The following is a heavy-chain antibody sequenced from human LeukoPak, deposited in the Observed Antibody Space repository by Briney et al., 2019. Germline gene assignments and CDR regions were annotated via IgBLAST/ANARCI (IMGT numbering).Heavy chain of an antibody. CDR1: GFTFSNYA. V-gene: IGHV3-23*01. D-gene: IGHD3-9*01. J-gene: IGHJ4*02. Sequence: GASLRLSCAASGFTFSNYAMSWVRQAPGKRLEWVSAILGSGGSTYYADSVKGRFTVSRDNSKSTLYLQMNSLRAEDTASYYCAKWGDNDVLTGYYVPDYWGQGTLVTVSS. CDR3: AKWGDNDVLTGYYVPDY. CDR2: ILGSGGST.